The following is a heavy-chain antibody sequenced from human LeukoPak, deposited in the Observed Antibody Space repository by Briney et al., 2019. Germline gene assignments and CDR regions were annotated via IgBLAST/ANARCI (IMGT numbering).Heavy chain of an antibody. CDR1: GLTASSNY. CDR3: ARQVVTIAGVGLQH. J-gene: IGHJ1*01. V-gene: IGHV3-66*04. Sequence: GGSLRLSCAASGLTASSNYMSWVREAPGQGLEWVSVIYSGGSTYYADSVKGRFTISRDNSKNTLYLQMNSLRAEDTAVYYCARQVVTIAGVGLQHWGQGTLVTVSS. D-gene: IGHD5-24*01. CDR2: IYSGGST.